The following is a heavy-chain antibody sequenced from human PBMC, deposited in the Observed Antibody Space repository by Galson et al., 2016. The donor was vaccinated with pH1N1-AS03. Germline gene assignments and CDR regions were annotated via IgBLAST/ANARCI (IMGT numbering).Heavy chain of an antibody. J-gene: IGHJ4*02. CDR3: ATIFGRPNYAY. Sequence: SLRLSCAASGFSFSTHGMFWVRQAPGKGLEWVAFIRYDGPHKYYADSIKGRFTISRDNSNNTVSLQMNSLTTEDSAVYYCATIFGRPNYAYWGQGTLVTVSS. CDR1: GFSFSTHG. CDR2: IRYDGPHK. V-gene: IGHV3-30*02. D-gene: IGHD3-3*01.